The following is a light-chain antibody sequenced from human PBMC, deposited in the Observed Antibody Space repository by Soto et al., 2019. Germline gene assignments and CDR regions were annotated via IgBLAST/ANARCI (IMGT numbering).Light chain of an antibody. Sequence: QSALTQPASVSGSPGRSITISCTGTSSDVGSYNYVSWYQQHPGQAPKLMIYEVTNRASGVPDRFSASKSGNTASLTISGLQAGDEADYYCSSYRSSSTYVFGTGTKLTVL. V-gene: IGLV2-14*01. CDR2: EVT. CDR3: SSYRSSSTYV. CDR1: SSDVGSYNY. J-gene: IGLJ1*01.